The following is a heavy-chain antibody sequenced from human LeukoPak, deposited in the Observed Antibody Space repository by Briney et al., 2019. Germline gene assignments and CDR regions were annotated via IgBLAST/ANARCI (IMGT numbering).Heavy chain of an antibody. CDR3: TVVNYGSGSYPLGY. D-gene: IGHD3-10*01. CDR2: IKNKPDGGTT. CDR1: GFTFSSYA. Sequence: GGSLRLSCAASGFTFSSYAMSWVRQAPGKGLEWVGRIKNKPDGGTTDYAAPVQGRFTISRDDSKNTLSLQMNSLKAEDTAVYYCTVVNYGSGSYPLGYWGQGTLVTVPS. J-gene: IGHJ4*02. V-gene: IGHV3-15*01.